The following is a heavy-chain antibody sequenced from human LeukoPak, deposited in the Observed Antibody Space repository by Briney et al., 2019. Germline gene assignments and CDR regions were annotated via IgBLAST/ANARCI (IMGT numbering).Heavy chain of an antibody. V-gene: IGHV1-69*04. CDR2: IIPILDIA. CDR3: ARDNRKPEYSSSWFRWFDP. J-gene: IGHJ5*02. CDR1: GGTFSSYA. Sequence: ASVKVSCKASGGTFSSYAISWVRQAPGQGLEWMGRIIPILDIANYAQKFQGRVTITTDESTSTAYMELSSLRSEDTAVYYCARDNRKPEYSSSWFRWFDPWGQGTLVTVSS. D-gene: IGHD6-13*01.